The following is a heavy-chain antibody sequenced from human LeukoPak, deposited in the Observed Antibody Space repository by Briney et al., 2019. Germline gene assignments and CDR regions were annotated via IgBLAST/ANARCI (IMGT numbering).Heavy chain of an antibody. V-gene: IGHV1-46*01. CDR3: AGSSHQRNWFDP. CDR1: GYTFTSDY. Sequence: ASVKVSCKASGYTFTSDYMNWVRQAPGQGLEWMGIVHSNGCVIKYAQEFQDRLTVTRDTSTSTIYMELSSLRSEDTAVYYCAGSSHQRNWFDPWGQGTLVIVSS. CDR2: VHSNGCVI. D-gene: IGHD1-26*01. J-gene: IGHJ5*02.